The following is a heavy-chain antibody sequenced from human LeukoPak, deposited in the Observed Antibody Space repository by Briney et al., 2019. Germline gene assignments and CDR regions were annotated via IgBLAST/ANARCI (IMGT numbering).Heavy chain of an antibody. Sequence: GGSLRLSCAASGFTFSSYGMHWVRQAPGKGLEWVAVISYDGSNKYYADSVKGRFTISRDNSKNTLYLQMNSLRAEDTAVYYCAREIAVAGDIDYWGQGTLVTVSS. D-gene: IGHD6-19*01. CDR2: ISYDGSNK. CDR1: GFTFSSYG. CDR3: AREIAVAGDIDY. J-gene: IGHJ4*02. V-gene: IGHV3-30*03.